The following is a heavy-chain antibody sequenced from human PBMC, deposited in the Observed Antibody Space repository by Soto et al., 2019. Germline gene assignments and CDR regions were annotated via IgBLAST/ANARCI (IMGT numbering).Heavy chain of an antibody. Sequence: QVQLVESGGGVVQPGRSLRLSCAASGFTFSSYGMHWVRQAPGKGLEWVAVIWYDGSNKYYADSVKGRFTISRDNSKNTLYLQMNRLRAEDTALYYCARDRLSTVPTEAPPVYWGQGTLVTVSS. CDR3: ARDRLSTVPTEAPPVY. CDR2: IWYDGSNK. J-gene: IGHJ4*02. CDR1: GFTFSSYG. D-gene: IGHD5-12*01. V-gene: IGHV3-33*01.